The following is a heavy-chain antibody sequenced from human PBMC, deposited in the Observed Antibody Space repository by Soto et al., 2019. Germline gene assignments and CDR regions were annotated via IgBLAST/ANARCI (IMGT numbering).Heavy chain of an antibody. Sequence: SETLSLTCNVSGGSIRSYYWSWVRQPAGKPLEWIGRIYTSGSTNYNPSLKSRVSMSVDTSKNQFSLKLSSVTAADTAVYYCASGAVAGPFYYYYYYGMDVWGQGTTVTVSS. V-gene: IGHV4-4*07. D-gene: IGHD6-19*01. J-gene: IGHJ6*02. CDR2: IYTSGST. CDR3: ASGAVAGPFYYYYYYGMDV. CDR1: GGSIRSYY.